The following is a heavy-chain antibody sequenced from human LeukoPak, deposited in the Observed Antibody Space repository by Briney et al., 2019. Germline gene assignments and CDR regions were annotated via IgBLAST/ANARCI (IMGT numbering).Heavy chain of an antibody. CDR1: GYSISSGYY. Sequence: SETLSLTCAVSGYSISSGYYCCWLRQPPGKGLGGIGEINHSGITTDNPSLKSRVTISIDTAKNQFYLKMNTVTAADTAVYYCASLEVRAHYYYDYMDVWGKGTTVTVSS. CDR3: ASLEVRAHYYYDYMDV. J-gene: IGHJ6*03. D-gene: IGHD3-10*01. V-gene: IGHV4-38-2*01. CDR2: INHSGIT.